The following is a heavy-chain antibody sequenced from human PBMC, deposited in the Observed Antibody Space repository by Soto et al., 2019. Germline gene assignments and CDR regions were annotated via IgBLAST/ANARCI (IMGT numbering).Heavy chain of an antibody. Sequence: GGSLRLSCAASGFTFSSYEMNWVRQAPGKGLEWVSYISSSGSTIYYADSVKGRFTISRDNAKNSLYLQMNSLRAEDTAVYYCAGDLTAGLIDYWGQGTLVTVSS. CDR1: GFTFSSYE. J-gene: IGHJ4*02. CDR2: ISSSGSTI. D-gene: IGHD6-19*01. V-gene: IGHV3-48*03. CDR3: AGDLTAGLIDY.